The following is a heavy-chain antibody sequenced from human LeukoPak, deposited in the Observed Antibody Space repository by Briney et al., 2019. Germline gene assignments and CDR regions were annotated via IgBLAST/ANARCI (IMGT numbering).Heavy chain of an antibody. CDR3: ARHREWELPSFDY. CDR1: RGSVSSYY. V-gene: IGHV4-59*08. J-gene: IGHJ4*02. Sequence: SETLSLTCSVSRGSVSSYYWSWIRQPPGKGLEWIGFIYYTGSTNYNPSLKSRVTISVDTSKNQFSLKLSSVTAADTAVYYCARHREWELPSFDYWGQGTLVTVSS. D-gene: IGHD1-26*01. CDR2: IYYTGST.